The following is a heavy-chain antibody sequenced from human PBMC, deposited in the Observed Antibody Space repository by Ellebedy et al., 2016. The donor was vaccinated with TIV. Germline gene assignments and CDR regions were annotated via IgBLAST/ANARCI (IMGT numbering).Heavy chain of an antibody. CDR3: ARAGSLGEQQLVPLNWFDP. CDR1: GYTFTSYA. J-gene: IGHJ5*02. Sequence: ASVKVSCKASGYTFTSYAMNWVRQAPGQRLEWMGWINAGNGDTKYSQKFQGRVTITRDTSASTAYMALSSLRSEDTAVYYCARAGSLGEQQLVPLNWFDPWGQGTLVTVSS. D-gene: IGHD6-13*01. V-gene: IGHV1-3*01. CDR2: INAGNGDT.